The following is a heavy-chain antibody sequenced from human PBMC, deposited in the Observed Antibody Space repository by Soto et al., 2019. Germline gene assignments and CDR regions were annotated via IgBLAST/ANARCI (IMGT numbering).Heavy chain of an antibody. D-gene: IGHD3-16*01. CDR1: GCTFSSYA. Sequence: ASVKVSCKASGCTFSSYAISWVRQAPGQRLEWMGWINAGNGNTKYSQKFQGRVTITRDTSASTAYMELSSLRSEDTAVYYCARGEFLSYDDYWGQGTLVTVSS. CDR3: ARGEFLSYDDY. V-gene: IGHV1-3*01. CDR2: INAGNGNT. J-gene: IGHJ4*02.